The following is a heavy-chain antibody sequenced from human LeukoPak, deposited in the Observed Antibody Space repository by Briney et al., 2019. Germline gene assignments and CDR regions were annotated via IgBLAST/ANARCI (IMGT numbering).Heavy chain of an antibody. CDR2: IKQDGSEK. J-gene: IGHJ6*03. CDR1: GFTFSSYW. D-gene: IGHD3-10*01. CDR3: ARGYGSGSYGYYYYYMDV. V-gene: IGHV3-7*04. Sequence: EGSLRLSCAASGFTFSSYWMSWVRQAPGKGLEWVANIKQDGSEKYYVDSVKGRFTISRDNAKNSLYLQMNSLRAEDTAVYYCARGYGSGSYGYYYYYMDVWGKGTTVTISS.